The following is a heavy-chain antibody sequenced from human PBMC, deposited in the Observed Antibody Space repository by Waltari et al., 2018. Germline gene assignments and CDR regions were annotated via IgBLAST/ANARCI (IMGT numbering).Heavy chain of an antibody. CDR3: ARWAGYCTNGVCYLYFDY. Sequence: QVQLQESGPGLVKPSETLSLTCTVSGCSISSYYWSWIRQPAGKGLEWIGRIYTSGSTNYNPSLKSRVTMSVDTSKNQFSLKLSSVTAADTAVYYCARWAGYCTNGVCYLYFDYWGQGTLVTVSS. J-gene: IGHJ4*02. V-gene: IGHV4-4*07. CDR1: GCSISSYY. CDR2: IYTSGST. D-gene: IGHD2-8*01.